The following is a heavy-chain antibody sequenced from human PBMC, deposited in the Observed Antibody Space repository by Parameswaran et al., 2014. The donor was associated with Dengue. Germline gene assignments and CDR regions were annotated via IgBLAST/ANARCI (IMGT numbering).Heavy chain of an antibody. Sequence: QAPGQGLEWMGIINPSGGSTSYAQKFQGRVTMTRDTSTSTVYMELSSLRSEDTAVYYCAREGIAVADYYYYGMDVWGQGTTVTVSS. J-gene: IGHJ6*02. V-gene: IGHV1-46*01. CDR3: AREGIAVADYYYYGMDV. D-gene: IGHD6-19*01. CDR2: INPSGGST.